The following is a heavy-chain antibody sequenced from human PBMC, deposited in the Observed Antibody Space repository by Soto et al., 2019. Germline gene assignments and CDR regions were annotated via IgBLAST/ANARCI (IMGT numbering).Heavy chain of an antibody. D-gene: IGHD2-15*01. J-gene: IGHJ5*02. Sequence: QLQLQESGPGLVKPSETLSLTCTVSGGSISSSSYYWGWIRQPPGKGLEWIGSIYYSGSTYYNPSLNSRVTISVDTSKNQFSLKLSSVTAADTAVYYCGREVVVVAATYNWFDPWGQGTLVTVSS. CDR2: IYYSGST. CDR1: GGSISSSSYY. CDR3: GREVVVVAATYNWFDP. V-gene: IGHV4-39*01.